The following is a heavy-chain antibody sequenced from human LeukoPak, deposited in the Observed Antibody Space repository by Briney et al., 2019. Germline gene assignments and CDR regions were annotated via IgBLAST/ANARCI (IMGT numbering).Heavy chain of an antibody. CDR2: ISSSSSYI. CDR1: GFTFSSYS. D-gene: IGHD1-7*01. CDR3: AREEFKDWNYAV. J-gene: IGHJ4*02. V-gene: IGHV3-21*01. Sequence: GGSLRLSCAASGFTFSSYSMNWVRQAPGKGLEWVSSISSSSSYIYYADSVKGRFTISRDNAKNSLYLQMNSLRDEDTAVYYCAREEFKDWNYAVWGQGTLVTVSS.